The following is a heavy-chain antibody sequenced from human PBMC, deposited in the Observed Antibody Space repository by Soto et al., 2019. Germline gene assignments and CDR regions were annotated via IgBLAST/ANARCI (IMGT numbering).Heavy chain of an antibody. J-gene: IGHJ4*02. CDR3: AKSQTAQAPHFDY. D-gene: IGHD5-18*01. CDR2: ISGSGGST. Sequence: GGSLRLSCAGSGFTFINYAMNWVRQAPGKGLEWVSAISGSGGSTYYADSVKGRFTISRDNSKNTLYLQMNSLRAEDTAVYYCAKSQTAQAPHFDYWGQGTLVTVS. V-gene: IGHV3-23*01. CDR1: GFTFINYA.